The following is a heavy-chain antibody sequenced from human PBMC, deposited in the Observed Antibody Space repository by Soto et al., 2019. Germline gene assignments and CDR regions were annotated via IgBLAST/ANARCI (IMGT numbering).Heavy chain of an antibody. J-gene: IGHJ6*02. CDR1: GGTFSSYA. D-gene: IGHD3-10*01. Sequence: VQLVQSGAEVKKPGSSVKVSCKASGGTFSSYAISWVRQAPGQGLEWMGGIIPIFDTGNYAQKFHGRVTITADESTSTAYMELSSLRSDDTAVYYCARGLGSYYYYGMAVWGQGTTVSVSS. CDR3: ARGLGSYYYYGMAV. V-gene: IGHV1-69*01. CDR2: IIPIFDTG.